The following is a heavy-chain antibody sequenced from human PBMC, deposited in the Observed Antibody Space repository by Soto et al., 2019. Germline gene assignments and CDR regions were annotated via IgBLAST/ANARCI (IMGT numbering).Heavy chain of an antibody. J-gene: IGHJ6*02. D-gene: IGHD5-18*01. CDR1: GFTFSNAW. CDR3: TSHMDTAMVGYYYYYGMDV. CDR2: IKSKTDGGTT. V-gene: IGHV3-15*07. Sequence: GGSLRLSCAASGFTFSNAWMNWVRQAPGKGLEWVGRIKSKTDGGTTDYAAPVKGRFTISRDDSKNTLYLQMNSLKTEDTAVYYCTSHMDTAMVGYYYYYGMDVWGQGTTVTVSS.